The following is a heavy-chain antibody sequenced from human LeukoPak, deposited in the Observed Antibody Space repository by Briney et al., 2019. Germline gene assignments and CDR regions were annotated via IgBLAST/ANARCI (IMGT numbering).Heavy chain of an antibody. Sequence: SETLSLTCTVSGGSISSYYWSWIRQPAGKGLEWIGRIYTSGSTNYNPSLKSRVTMSVETSKNQFSLKLSSVTAADTAVYYCARDWGYDSSGYAYFDYWGQGTLVTVSS. CDR2: IYTSGST. V-gene: IGHV4-4*07. CDR1: GGSISSYY. D-gene: IGHD3-22*01. CDR3: ARDWGYDSSGYAYFDY. J-gene: IGHJ4*02.